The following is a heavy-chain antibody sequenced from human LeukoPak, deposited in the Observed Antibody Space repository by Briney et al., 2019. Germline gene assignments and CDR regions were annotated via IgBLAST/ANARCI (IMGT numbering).Heavy chain of an antibody. CDR1: GFTFSSYG. Sequence: PGGSLRLSCAASGFTFSSYGMHWVRQAPGKGLEWVAVISYDGSNKYYADSVKGRFTISRDNSKNTLYLQMNSLRAEDTAVYYCARARGVLYYIGMDVWGQGTTVTVSS. V-gene: IGHV3-30*03. J-gene: IGHJ6*02. CDR2: ISYDGSNK. CDR3: ARARGVLYYIGMDV. D-gene: IGHD3-10*01.